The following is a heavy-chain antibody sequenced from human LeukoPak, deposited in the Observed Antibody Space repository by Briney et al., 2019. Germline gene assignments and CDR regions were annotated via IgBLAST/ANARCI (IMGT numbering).Heavy chain of an antibody. CDR1: GYTFTGYG. D-gene: IGHD3-22*01. V-gene: IGHV1-18*01. CDR3: VRDLHPGLDYYDSSGYGGDY. Sequence: VASVKVSCKTSGYTFTGYGINWVRQAPGQGLEWMGWISASNGNTNYAQKLQGRVTMTTDTSTSTAYMELRSLRSDDTAVYFCVRDLHPGLDYYDSSGYGGDYWGQGTLVTVSS. J-gene: IGHJ4*02. CDR2: ISASNGNT.